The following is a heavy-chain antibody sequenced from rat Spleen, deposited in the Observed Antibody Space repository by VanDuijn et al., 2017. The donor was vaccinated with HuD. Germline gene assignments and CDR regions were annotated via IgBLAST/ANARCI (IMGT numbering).Heavy chain of an antibody. D-gene: IGHD5-1*01. CDR3: AKGTGSGFDY. CDR2: ITSGGSNT. CDR1: GFTFSSFA. Sequence: EVQLVESGGGLVQPGRSLKLSCAASGFTFSSFAMAWVRQAPKKGLEWVATITSGGSNTYYPDSVKGRFTISRDNAKSTLYLQMDSLRSEDTATYYCAKGTGSGFDYWGQGVMVTVSS. J-gene: IGHJ2*01. V-gene: IGHV5-25*01.